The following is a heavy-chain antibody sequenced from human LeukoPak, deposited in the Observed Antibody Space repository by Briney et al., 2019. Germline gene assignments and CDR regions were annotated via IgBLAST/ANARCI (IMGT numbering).Heavy chain of an antibody. CDR2: ISGGGEST. CDR1: GFTFSSYA. V-gene: IGHV3-23*01. CDR3: GKEVERHFDLKY. Sequence: PGGSLRLSCAASGFTFSSYAMSWVRQAPGKGLEWVSAISGGGESTYYADSVKGRFTISRDNSKKILYLQMNSLRAEDTAVYYCGKEVERHFDLKYWGQGTLVTVSS. J-gene: IGHJ4*02.